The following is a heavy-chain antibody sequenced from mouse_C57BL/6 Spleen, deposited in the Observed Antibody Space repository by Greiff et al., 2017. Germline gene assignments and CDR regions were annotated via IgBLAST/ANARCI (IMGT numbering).Heavy chain of an antibody. Sequence: QVQLQQPGAELVRPGSSVKLSCKASGYTFTSYWMHWVKQRPIQGLDWIGNIDPSDSETHYNQKFKDKATLTVDKSSSTAYMQLSSLTSEDSAVYYCAREDYDNYAMDYWGQGTSVTVSS. J-gene: IGHJ4*01. V-gene: IGHV1-52*01. CDR2: IDPSDSET. CDR1: GYTFTSYW. CDR3: AREDYDNYAMDY. D-gene: IGHD2-4*01.